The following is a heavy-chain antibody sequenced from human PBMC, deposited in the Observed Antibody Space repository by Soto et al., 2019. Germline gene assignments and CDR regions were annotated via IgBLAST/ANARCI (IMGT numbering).Heavy chain of an antibody. J-gene: IGHJ4*02. D-gene: IGHD3-22*01. CDR1: GGTFSSDA. CDR2: IIPIFGTA. CDR3: ARDPDPAWSYYYDSSGYV. Sequence: GASVKVSCKASGGTFSSDAISWVRQAPGQGLEWMGGIIPIFGTANYAQKFQGRVTITADKSTSTAYMELSSLRSEDTAVYYCARDPDPAWSYYYDSSGYVWGQGTLVTVSS. V-gene: IGHV1-69*06.